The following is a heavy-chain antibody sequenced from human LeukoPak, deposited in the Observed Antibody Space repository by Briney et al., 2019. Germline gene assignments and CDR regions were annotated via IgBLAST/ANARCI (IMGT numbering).Heavy chain of an antibody. V-gene: IGHV3-23*01. D-gene: IGHD6-13*01. Sequence: PGGSLRLSCTASGFTFSSYTMSWVRRAPGKGLEWVSAIGGSGGSTNYADSVKGRFTISRDNSRNTLFLQMNSLRAEDTALYYCAKPHIAAADYYYYYMDVWGKGTTVTLSS. CDR3: AKPHIAAADYYYYYMDV. CDR1: GFTFSSYT. J-gene: IGHJ6*03. CDR2: IGGSGGST.